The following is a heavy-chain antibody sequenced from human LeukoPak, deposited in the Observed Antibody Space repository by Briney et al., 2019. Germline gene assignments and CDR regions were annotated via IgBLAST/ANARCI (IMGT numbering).Heavy chain of an antibody. D-gene: IGHD2-2*01. CDR2: ISGGGVTT. J-gene: IGHJ4*02. CDR1: GFTSIAYA. V-gene: IGHV3-23*01. CDR3: AKDPWRTRPNYFDY. Sequence: GGSLRLSCVGSGFTSIAYALTWARQAPGKGLEWVSGISGGGVTTYYADSVKGRFTISRDNSKNTLYLQMNSLRAEDTAVYYCAKDPWRTRPNYFDYWGQGTLVTVSS.